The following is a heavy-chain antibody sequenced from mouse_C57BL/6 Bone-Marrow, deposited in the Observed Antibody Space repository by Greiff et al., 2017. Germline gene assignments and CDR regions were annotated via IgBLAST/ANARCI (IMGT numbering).Heavy chain of an antibody. CDR1: GYTFTSYG. Sequence: QVQLKQSGAELARPGASVKLSCKASGYTFTSYGISWVKQRPGQGLEWIGEIYPRSGNTYYNEKFKGTATLTADKSSSTAYMELRSLTSEDSAVYFCARGLPSYFDYWGQGTTLTVSS. CDR2: IYPRSGNT. V-gene: IGHV1-81*01. D-gene: IGHD6-1*01. CDR3: ARGLPSYFDY. J-gene: IGHJ2*01.